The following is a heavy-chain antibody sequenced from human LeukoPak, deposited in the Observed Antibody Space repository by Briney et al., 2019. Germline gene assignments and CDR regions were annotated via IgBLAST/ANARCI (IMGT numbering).Heavy chain of an antibody. J-gene: IGHJ4*02. V-gene: IGHV3-48*03. CDR1: GFTFSSYE. Sequence: GGSLRLSCAASGFTFSSYEMNWVRQAPGKGREWVSYISSSGSTIYYADSVKGRFTISRDNAKNSLYLQMNSLRAEDTAVYYCARAKLSSSGWRRGFDYWGQGTLVTVSS. D-gene: IGHD6-19*01. CDR3: ARAKLSSSGWRRGFDY. CDR2: ISSSGSTI.